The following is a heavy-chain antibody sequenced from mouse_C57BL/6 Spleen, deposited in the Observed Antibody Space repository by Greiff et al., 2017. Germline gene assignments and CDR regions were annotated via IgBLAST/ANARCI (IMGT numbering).Heavy chain of an antibody. CDR2: IYPGDGDT. J-gene: IGHJ3*01. CDR1: GYAFSSSW. CDR3: ARTGVYYDYDEAGFAY. D-gene: IGHD2-4*01. V-gene: IGHV1-82*01. Sequence: VQLQQSGPELVKPGASVKISCKASGYAFSSSWMNWVKQRPGKGLEWIGRIYPGDGDTNYNGKFKGKATLTADKSSSTAYMQLSSLTSEDSAVYVCARTGVYYDYDEAGFAYWGQGTLVTVSA.